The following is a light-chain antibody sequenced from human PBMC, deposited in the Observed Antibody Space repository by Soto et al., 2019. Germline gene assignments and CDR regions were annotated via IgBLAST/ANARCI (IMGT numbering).Light chain of an antibody. J-gene: IGKJ5*01. Sequence: DIQMTQSPSSLSASVGDRVTITCRASQSIKSYLSWYQHKQGRAPQVXIHAAFTLQTGVPSRFSGSGSGTDFTLTISSLQPEDFATYYCQQSYSVTITFGQGTRLEIK. V-gene: IGKV1-39*01. CDR1: QSIKSY. CDR2: AAF. CDR3: QQSYSVTIT.